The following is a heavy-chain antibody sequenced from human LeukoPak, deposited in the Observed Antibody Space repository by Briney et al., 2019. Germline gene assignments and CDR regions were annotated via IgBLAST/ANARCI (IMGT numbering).Heavy chain of an antibody. D-gene: IGHD1-26*01. CDR3: ARHCYSGSYWEGFDY. Sequence: PSETLSLTCAVYGGSFSGYYWSWIRQPPGKGLEWIGSIYYSGSTYYNPSLKSRVTISVDTSKNQFSLKLSSVTAADTAVYHCARHCYSGSYWEGFDYWGQGTLVTVSS. V-gene: IGHV4-34*01. CDR2: IYYSGST. CDR1: GGSFSGYY. J-gene: IGHJ4*02.